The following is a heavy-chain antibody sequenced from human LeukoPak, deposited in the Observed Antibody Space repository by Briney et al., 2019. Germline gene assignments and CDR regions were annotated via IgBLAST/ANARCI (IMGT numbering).Heavy chain of an antibody. CDR1: GYTFTSYD. J-gene: IGHJ4*02. Sequence: ASVKVSCKASGYTFTSYDINWVRQATGQGLEWMGWMNPNSGNTGYAQKFQGRVTMTRNTSISTAYMELSSLRSEDTAVCYCARVMGTTVTPGGPWGQGTLVTVSS. D-gene: IGHD4-17*01. CDR2: MNPNSGNT. CDR3: ARVMGTTVTPGGP. V-gene: IGHV1-8*01.